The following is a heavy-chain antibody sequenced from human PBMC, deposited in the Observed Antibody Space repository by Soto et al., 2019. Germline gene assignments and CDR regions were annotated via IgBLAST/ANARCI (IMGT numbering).Heavy chain of an antibody. V-gene: IGHV3-30*18. CDR2: ISYDGSNK. Sequence: VQLVESGGGVVQPGRSLRLSCAASGFTFSSYGMHWVRQAPGKGLEWVAVISYDGSNKYYADSVKGRFTISRDNSKNTLYLQMNSLRAEDTAVYYCAKDLSTSIAAAGTLDYWGQGTLVTVSS. J-gene: IGHJ4*02. CDR1: GFTFSSYG. D-gene: IGHD6-13*01. CDR3: AKDLSTSIAAAGTLDY.